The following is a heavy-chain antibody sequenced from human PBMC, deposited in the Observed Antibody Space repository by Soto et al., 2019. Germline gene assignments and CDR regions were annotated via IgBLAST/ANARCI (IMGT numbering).Heavy chain of an antibody. V-gene: IGHV1-24*01. D-gene: IGHD3-3*01. Sequence: GASVKVSCKVSGYTLTELSMHWVRQAPGKGLEWMGGFDPEDGETIYAQKFQGRVTMTEDTSTDTAYMELGSLRSEDTAVYYCATGVFGVATEFDYWGQGTLVTVSS. CDR2: FDPEDGET. CDR1: GYTLTELS. CDR3: ATGVFGVATEFDY. J-gene: IGHJ4*02.